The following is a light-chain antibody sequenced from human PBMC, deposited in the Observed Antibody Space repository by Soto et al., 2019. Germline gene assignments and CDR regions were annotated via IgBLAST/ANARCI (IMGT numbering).Light chain of an antibody. CDR1: QTVGTF. J-gene: IGKJ1*01. CDR2: ASS. V-gene: IGKV1-39*01. Sequence: DIQMTQSPFSLSASVGDSVTIXXRSSQTVGTFLNWYQQRPGRAPNLXXYASSNLATGVPSRFSGSGSGTDFTLTINSLQPEDFGTYYCQQSYSIRSWTFGQGTKVDIK. CDR3: QQSYSIRSWT.